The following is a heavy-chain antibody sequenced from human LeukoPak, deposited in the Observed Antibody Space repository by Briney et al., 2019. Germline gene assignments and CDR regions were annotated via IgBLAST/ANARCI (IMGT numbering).Heavy chain of an antibody. V-gene: IGHV1-69*05. D-gene: IGHD6-13*01. CDR3: AREIAAAGGGGGYYYYYMDV. CDR1: GGTFSSYA. J-gene: IGHJ6*03. Sequence: GASVKVSCKASGGTFSSYAISWVRQAPGQGLEWMGGIIPIFGTANYAQKFQGRVTITTDESTSTAYMELSSLRSEDTAVYYCAREIAAAGGGGGYYYYYMDVWGKGTTVTVSS. CDR2: IIPIFGTA.